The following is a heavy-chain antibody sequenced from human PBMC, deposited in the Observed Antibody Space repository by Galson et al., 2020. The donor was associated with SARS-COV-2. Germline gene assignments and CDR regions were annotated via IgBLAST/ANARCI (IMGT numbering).Heavy chain of an antibody. CDR2: INPNSGGT. J-gene: IGHJ6*02. V-gene: IGHV1-2*02. CDR3: ASDRMYYYDSSGTAPGGMDV. D-gene: IGHD3-22*01. CDR1: GYTFTAYY. Sequence: ASFKVSCKASGYTFTAYYMHWVRQAPGQGLEWMGWINPNSGGTNYSQKFQGRLTMTRDTSISTAYMELSRLRSDDTAVYYCASDRMYYYDSSGTAPGGMDVWGQGTTVTVSS.